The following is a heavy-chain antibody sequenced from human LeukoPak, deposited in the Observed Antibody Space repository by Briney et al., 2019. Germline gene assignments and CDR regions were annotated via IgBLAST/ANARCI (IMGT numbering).Heavy chain of an antibody. Sequence: ASVKVSCKAFGYTFTSYYMHWVRQAPGQGLEWMGIINPSGGSTSYAQKFQGRVTMTRDTSTSTVYMELSSLRSEDTAVYYCARSYNWNPPELWGRGTLVTVSS. CDR1: GYTFTSYY. V-gene: IGHV1-46*01. CDR3: ARSYNWNPPEL. J-gene: IGHJ2*01. D-gene: IGHD1-20*01. CDR2: INPSGGST.